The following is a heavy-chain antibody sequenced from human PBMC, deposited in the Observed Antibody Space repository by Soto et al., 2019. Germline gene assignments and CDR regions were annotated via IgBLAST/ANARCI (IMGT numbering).Heavy chain of an antibody. D-gene: IGHD1-26*01. CDR2: TYYRSKWYN. J-gene: IGHJ5*01. Sequence: QVQLQQSEPGLVNPSQTLSLTCAISGDSGSSSSVTWNWIRQSPSRGLEWLGRTYYRSKWYNDYAESVKSRITLNPDTTNNQFSLLLTSVTPEDTAVYYCVRLIGNSWLDFWGQGTLVTVSS. CDR3: VRLIGNSWLDF. V-gene: IGHV6-1*01. CDR1: GDSGSSSSVT.